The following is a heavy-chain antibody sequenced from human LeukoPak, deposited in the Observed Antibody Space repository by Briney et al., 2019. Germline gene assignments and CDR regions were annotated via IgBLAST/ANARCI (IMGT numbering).Heavy chain of an antibody. CDR3: ARAIVGTENFDY. D-gene: IGHD5-12*01. V-gene: IGHV3-30*10. J-gene: IGHJ4*02. CDR2: VSHDGSTQ. Sequence: PGGSLRLSCAASGFSFTIHAMHWVRQAPGKGLEWVAVVSHDGSTQYYTDSVRGRFTISRDNSKSTFYLQMNRLRTDDTAVYYCARAIVGTENFDYWGQGTLVNVSS. CDR1: GFSFTIHA.